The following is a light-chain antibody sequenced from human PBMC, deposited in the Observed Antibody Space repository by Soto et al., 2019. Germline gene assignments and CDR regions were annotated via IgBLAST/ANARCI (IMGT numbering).Light chain of an antibody. CDR1: SSDVGGYNY. Sequence: QPVLTQPASVSGSPGQSITISCTGTSSDVGGYNYVSWYQQHPGKAPKLMIYDVSNRPSGVSNRFSGSKSGNTASLTISGLQAEDEADYYCSSYTSSSTYVFGTGTKLIVL. CDR2: DVS. J-gene: IGLJ1*01. V-gene: IGLV2-14*01. CDR3: SSYTSSSTYV.